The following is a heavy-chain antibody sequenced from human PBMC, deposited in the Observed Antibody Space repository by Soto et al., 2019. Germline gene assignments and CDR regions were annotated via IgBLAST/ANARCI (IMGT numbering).Heavy chain of an antibody. CDR1: GGSFSGYY. Sequence: QVQLQQWGAVLLKPSETLSLTCAVYGGSFSGYYWSWIRQPPGKGLEWIGEINHSGSTNYNPSLKSRVTMSVDTSKNQFSLKLSSVTAADTAVYYCARGPPENYWGQGTLVTVSS. CDR2: INHSGST. V-gene: IGHV4-34*01. J-gene: IGHJ4*02. CDR3: ARGPPENY.